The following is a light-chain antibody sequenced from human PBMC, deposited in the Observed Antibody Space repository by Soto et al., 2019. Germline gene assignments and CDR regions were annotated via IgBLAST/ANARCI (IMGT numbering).Light chain of an antibody. CDR1: QSVSRN. CDR2: DAS. CDR3: QQYYTWPRT. Sequence: EIVLTQSPGTLSLSPGERATLSCRASQSVSRNLAWYQQKLGQAPRLLIYDASTRATGIPDRFSGSGSGTEFTLTITSLQSEDFAIYYCQQYYTWPRTFGQGTKVDI. J-gene: IGKJ1*01. V-gene: IGKV3-15*01.